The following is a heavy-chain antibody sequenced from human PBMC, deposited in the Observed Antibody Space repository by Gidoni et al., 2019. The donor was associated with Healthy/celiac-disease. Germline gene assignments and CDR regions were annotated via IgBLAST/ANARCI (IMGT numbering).Heavy chain of an antibody. D-gene: IGHD3-22*01. J-gene: IGHJ4*02. CDR2: INHSGST. CDR3: AKQRTTYYYDSSGYFPY. CDR1: GGSFSGYY. V-gene: IGHV4-34*01. Sequence: QVQLQQWGAGLLKPSETLSLTCSAVYGGSFSGYYWSWIRQPPGKGLEWIGEINHSGSTNYNPSLKSRVTISVDTSKIQFSLKLSSVTAADTAVYYCAKQRTTYYYDSSGYFPYWGQGTLVTVSS.